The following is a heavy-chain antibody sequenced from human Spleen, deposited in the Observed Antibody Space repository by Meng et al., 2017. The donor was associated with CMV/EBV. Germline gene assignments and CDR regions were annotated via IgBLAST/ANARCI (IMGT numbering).Heavy chain of an antibody. V-gene: IGHV3-7*01. J-gene: IGHJ3*02. CDR1: GFTFSNYN. Sequence: GGSLRLSCAASGFTFSNYNMNWVRQAPGKGLEWVANIKLDGSEKHYVDSVKGRFTISRDNVKNSLHLQMSSLRTEDTAVYYCARVYDSSGYYQKEGAFDIWGQGTTVTVSS. D-gene: IGHD3-22*01. CDR3: ARVYDSSGYYQKEGAFDI. CDR2: IKLDGSEK.